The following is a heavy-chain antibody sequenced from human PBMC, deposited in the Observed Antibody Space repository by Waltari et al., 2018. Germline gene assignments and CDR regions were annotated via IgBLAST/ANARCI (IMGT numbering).Heavy chain of an antibody. V-gene: IGHV3-21*02. Sequence: EVQLVESGGGLVKPGGSLTLSCEASGFTFNSVSMTWVRQAPGKGLELLATSASGSDYIFYAVSVRGRFTISRDNARRTVNLRMNSLRTEDTAVYYCVKGGYIISDYWGQGIQVIVSS. D-gene: IGHD3-22*01. CDR1: GFTFNSVS. J-gene: IGHJ4*02. CDR2: SASGSDYI. CDR3: VKGGYIISDY.